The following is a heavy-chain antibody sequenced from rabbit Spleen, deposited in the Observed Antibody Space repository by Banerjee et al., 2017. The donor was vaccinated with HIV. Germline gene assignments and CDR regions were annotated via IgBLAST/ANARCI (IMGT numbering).Heavy chain of an antibody. J-gene: IGHJ2*01. CDR2: IYGGSSGNT. CDR3: ARKSAFSAASDFDP. D-gene: IGHD1-1*01. Sequence: QSLEESGGDLVQPGASLTLTCTASGFSFSSYYMCWVRQAPGKGLEWIACIYGGSSGNTYYASWAKGRFTISKTSSTTVTLQMTSLTAADTATYFCARKSAFSAASDFDPWGPGTLVTVS. V-gene: IGHV1S40*01. CDR1: GFSFSSYY.